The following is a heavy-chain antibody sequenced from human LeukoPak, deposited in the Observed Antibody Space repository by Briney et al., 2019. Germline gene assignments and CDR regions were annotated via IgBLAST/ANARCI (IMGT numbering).Heavy chain of an antibody. CDR3: ARSHYYGSSYTHWYFDL. CDR2: ISYDGSNK. J-gene: IGHJ2*01. Sequence: GGSLRLSCAASGFTFADAWMHWVRQAPGKGLEWVAVISYDGSNKYYADSVKGRFTISRDNSKNTLYLQMNSLRAEDTAVYYCARSHYYGSSYTHWYFDLWGRGTLVTVSS. V-gene: IGHV3-30-3*01. D-gene: IGHD3-10*01. CDR1: GFTFADAW.